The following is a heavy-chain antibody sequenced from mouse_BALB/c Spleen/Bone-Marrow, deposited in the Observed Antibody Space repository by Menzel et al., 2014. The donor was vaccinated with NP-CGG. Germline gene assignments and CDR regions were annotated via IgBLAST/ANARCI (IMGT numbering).Heavy chain of an antibody. CDR1: GFTFSDYY. CDR2: ISNGGGST. CDR3: ARHDGYRTWFAY. D-gene: IGHD2-3*01. V-gene: IGHV5-12*02. J-gene: IGHJ3*01. Sequence: EVQVVESGGGLVQPGGSLKLSCATSGFTFSDYYMYWVRQTPEKRLEWVAYISNGGGSTYYPDTLKGRFTISRDHAKNTLYLQRSRMKSEDTAMYYCARHDGYRTWFAYWGQGTLVTVSA.